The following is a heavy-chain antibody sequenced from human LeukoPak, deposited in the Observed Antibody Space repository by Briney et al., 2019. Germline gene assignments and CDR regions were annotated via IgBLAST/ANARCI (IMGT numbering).Heavy chain of an antibody. D-gene: IGHD6-19*01. CDR3: ARGPSMAVAGTDY. V-gene: IGHV1-24*01. CDR2: FDPEDGET. Sequence: ASVKVSCKVSGYTLTELSMHWVRQAPGKGLEWMGGFDPEDGETIYAQKLQGRVTMTTDTSTSTAYMELRSLRSDDTAVYYCARGPSMAVAGTDYWGQGTLVTVSA. J-gene: IGHJ4*02. CDR1: GYTLTELS.